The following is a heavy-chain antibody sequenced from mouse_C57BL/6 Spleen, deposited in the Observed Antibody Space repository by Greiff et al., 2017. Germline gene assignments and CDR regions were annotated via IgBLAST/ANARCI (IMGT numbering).Heavy chain of an antibody. CDR2: IWRGGST. CDR3: AKMGGNYEEYYFDY. J-gene: IGHJ2*01. Sequence: QVQLKQSGPGLVQPSQSLSITCTVSGFSLTSYGVHWVRQSPGKGLEWLGVIWRGGSTDYNAAFMSRLSITKDNSKSQFFFKMNSLQADDTAIYYCAKMGGNYEEYYFDYWGQGTTLTVSS. D-gene: IGHD2-1*01. CDR1: GFSLTSYG. V-gene: IGHV2-5*01.